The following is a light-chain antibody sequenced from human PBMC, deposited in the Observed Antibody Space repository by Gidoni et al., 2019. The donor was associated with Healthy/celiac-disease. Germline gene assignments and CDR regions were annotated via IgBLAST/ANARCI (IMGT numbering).Light chain of an antibody. CDR2: DAS. CDR1: QDISNY. Sequence: DIQMTQSPSSLSASVGDRVTITCPASQDISNYLNWYQHKPGKAAKLLIYDASNLETGDPSRFSGSGSGTDFTFTISSLQPEDIATYYCQQYDNLPPLITFGPGTKVDIK. V-gene: IGKV1-33*01. CDR3: QQYDNLPPLIT. J-gene: IGKJ3*01.